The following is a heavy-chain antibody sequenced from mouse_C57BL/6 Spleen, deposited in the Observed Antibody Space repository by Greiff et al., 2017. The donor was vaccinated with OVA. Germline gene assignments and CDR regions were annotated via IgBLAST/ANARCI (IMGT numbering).Heavy chain of an antibody. V-gene: IGHV1-64*01. J-gene: IGHJ3*01. CDR3: ARLGWGGFAY. Sequence: QVQLQQPGAELVKPGASVKLSCKASGYTFTSYWMHWVKQRPGQGLEWIGMIHPNSGRTNYNEKFKSKATLTVDKSSSTAYMQLSSLTSEDSAVYYCARLGWGGFAYWGQGTLVTVSA. CDR1: GYTFTSYW. D-gene: IGHD2-3*01. CDR2: IHPNSGRT.